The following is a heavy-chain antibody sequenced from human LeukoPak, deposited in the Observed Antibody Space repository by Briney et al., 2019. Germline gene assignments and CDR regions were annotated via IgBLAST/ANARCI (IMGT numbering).Heavy chain of an antibody. Sequence: AGGSLRLSCAASGFTFSSYWMSWVRQAPGKGLEWVANIRQDGSEKYYVDSVKDRFTISRDNAKNSLYLQMNSLRAEDTAVYYCARDLGSSGYYWAFGYWGQGTLVTVSS. J-gene: IGHJ4*02. CDR2: IRQDGSEK. V-gene: IGHV3-7*01. D-gene: IGHD3-22*01. CDR3: ARDLGSSGYYWAFGY. CDR1: GFTFSSYW.